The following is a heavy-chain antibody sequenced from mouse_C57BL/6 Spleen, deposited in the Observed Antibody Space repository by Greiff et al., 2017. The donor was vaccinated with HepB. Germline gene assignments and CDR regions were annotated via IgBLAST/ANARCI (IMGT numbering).Heavy chain of an antibody. Sequence: EVQVVESGPGLVKPSQSLSLTCSVTGYSITSGYYWNWIRQFPGNKLEWMGYISYDGSNNYNPSLKNRISTTRDTSKNQFFLKLNSVTTEDRATYYCARDQHHYYGYWGQGTLVTVSA. D-gene: IGHD1-2*01. V-gene: IGHV3-6*01. J-gene: IGHJ3*01. CDR1: GYSITSGYY. CDR2: ISYDGSN. CDR3: ARDQHHYYGY.